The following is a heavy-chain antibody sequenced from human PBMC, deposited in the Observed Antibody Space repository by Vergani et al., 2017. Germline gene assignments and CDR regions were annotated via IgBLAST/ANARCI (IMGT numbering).Heavy chain of an antibody. CDR2: IKQDGGEK. CDR1: GFTFSSYW. Sequence: EVQLVESGGGLVQPGGSLRLSCAASGFTFSSYWMSWVRQAPGKGLEWVANIKQDGGEKSYVDSVKGRFTISRDNAKNSLYLQMNSLRAEDTAVYYCAGGPPFDDILTGYDYWGQGTLVTVSS. J-gene: IGHJ4*02. CDR3: AGGPPFDDILTGYDY. D-gene: IGHD3-9*01. V-gene: IGHV3-7*03.